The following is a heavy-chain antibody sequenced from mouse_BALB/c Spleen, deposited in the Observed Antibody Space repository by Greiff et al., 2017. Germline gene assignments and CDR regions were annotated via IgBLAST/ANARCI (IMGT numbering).Heavy chain of an antibody. CDR2: ISYSGST. Sequence: DVKLQESGPGLVKPSQSLSLTCTVTGYSITSDYAWNWIRQFPGNKLEWMGYISYSGSTSYNPSLKSRISITRDTSKNQFFLQLNSVTTEDTATYYCARKGYDYDFDYWGQGTTLTVSS. J-gene: IGHJ2*01. CDR3: ARKGYDYDFDY. D-gene: IGHD2-4*01. CDR1: GYSITSDYA. V-gene: IGHV3-2*02.